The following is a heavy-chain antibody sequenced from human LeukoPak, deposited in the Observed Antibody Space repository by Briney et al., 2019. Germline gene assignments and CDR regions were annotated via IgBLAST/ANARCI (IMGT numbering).Heavy chain of an antibody. D-gene: IGHD3-10*01. V-gene: IGHV3-23*01. J-gene: IGHJ4*02. Sequence: GGSLRLSCAASGFTFSTYSMTWVRQAPGKGLEWVSVISGSGGNTYYADAVRGRFTISRDNSKNTLYLQMNSLSVEDTAVYYCARVGYYASGPFSYFDYWGQGTLVTVSS. CDR2: ISGSGGNT. CDR1: GFTFSTYS. CDR3: ARVGYYASGPFSYFDY.